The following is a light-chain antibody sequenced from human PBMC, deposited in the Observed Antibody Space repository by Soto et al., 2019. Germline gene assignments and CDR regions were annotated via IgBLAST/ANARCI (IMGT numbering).Light chain of an antibody. CDR2: DAY. J-gene: IGKJ4*01. CDR3: QQRCNLLT. V-gene: IGKV3-11*01. CDR1: QSLSNC. Sequence: EIILTQSPATLSLSPGERATLSCRASQSLSNCLGWYQQKPGQAPRLLIYDAYNRATGIPARFSGSGSGTDFTLTISSLEPEDFAVYYCQQRCNLLTFGGGTKLEI.